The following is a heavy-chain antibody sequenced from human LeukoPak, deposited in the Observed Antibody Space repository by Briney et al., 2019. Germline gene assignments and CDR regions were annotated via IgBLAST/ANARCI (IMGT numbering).Heavy chain of an antibody. V-gene: IGHV4-39*07. CDR1: GGSISSSSYY. Sequence: SETLSLTCTVSGGSISSSSYYWGWIRQPRGKGLEWIGSIYYSGSTYYNPSLKSRVTISVDTSKNQFSLKLSSVTAADTAVYYCARGEQYSYGSGFDYWGQGTLVTVSS. CDR3: ARGEQYSYGSGFDY. D-gene: IGHD5-18*01. CDR2: IYYSGST. J-gene: IGHJ4*02.